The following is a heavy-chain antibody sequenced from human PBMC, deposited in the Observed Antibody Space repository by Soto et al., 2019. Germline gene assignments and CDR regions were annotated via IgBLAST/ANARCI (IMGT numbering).Heavy chain of an antibody. CDR3: AKGYEVCPPVASAWYSNYFYGVDV. D-gene: IGHD6-19*01. CDR2: ISYDGSEK. J-gene: IGHJ6*02. CDR1: GFSFSKYG. V-gene: IGHV3-30*18. Sequence: QVALVESGGGVVRPGRSLRLSCGASGFSFSKYGMHWVRQAPGEGLEWLSLISYDGSEKWYAESVKGRFTISRDNSKNTLYLQMNSLRGDDTAVYFCAKGYEVCPPVASAWYSNYFYGVDVWGRGTTVTVSS.